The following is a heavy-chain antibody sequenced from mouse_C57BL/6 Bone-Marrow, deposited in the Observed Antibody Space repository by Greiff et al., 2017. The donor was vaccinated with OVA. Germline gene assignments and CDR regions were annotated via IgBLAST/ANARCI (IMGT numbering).Heavy chain of an antibody. Sequence: QVQLQQPGAELVMPGASVKLSCKASGYTFTSYWMHWVKQRPGQGLEWIGEIDPSDSYTHYNQKFKGKSTLTVDKSSSTAYMQLSSLTSEDSAVYYCAVSFYAMDYWGQGTSVTVSS. D-gene: IGHD6-2*01. CDR1: GYTFTSYW. CDR3: AVSFYAMDY. J-gene: IGHJ4*01. CDR2: IDPSDSYT. V-gene: IGHV1-69*01.